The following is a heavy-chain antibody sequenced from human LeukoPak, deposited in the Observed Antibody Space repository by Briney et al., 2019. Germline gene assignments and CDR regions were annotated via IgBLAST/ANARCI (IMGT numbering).Heavy chain of an antibody. CDR2: INPNSGGT. CDR1: GYTFTGYY. Sequence: ASVKVSCKAPGYTFTGYYMHWVRHAPGQGLELMGWINPNSGGTNYAQKFQGRVTMTRDTSISTAYMELSRLRSDDTAVYYCARGGGYSYGHIDYWGQGTLVTVSS. V-gene: IGHV1-2*02. D-gene: IGHD5-18*01. J-gene: IGHJ4*02. CDR3: ARGGGYSYGHIDY.